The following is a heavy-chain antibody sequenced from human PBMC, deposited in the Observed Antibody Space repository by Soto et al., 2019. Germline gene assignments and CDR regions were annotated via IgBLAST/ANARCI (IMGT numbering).Heavy chain of an antibody. CDR3: AKEGIAAAGPLDS. V-gene: IGHV3-33*06. J-gene: IGHJ4*02. CDR2: IWSDGSEK. CDR1: GLIFRTYA. D-gene: IGHD6-13*01. Sequence: VQLEESGGGVVQPGGSLRLSCAASGLIFRTYAMHWVRQAPGKGLEWVAVIWSDGSEKYYADSVKGRFTISRDNSNNTLRLLMSSLRAEDTAVYYCAKEGIAAAGPLDSWGPGTLVTVSS.